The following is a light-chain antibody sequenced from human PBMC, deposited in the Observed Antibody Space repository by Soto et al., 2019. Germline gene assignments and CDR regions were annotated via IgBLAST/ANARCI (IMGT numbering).Light chain of an antibody. CDR3: HQSYTLPRT. J-gene: IGKJ1*01. V-gene: IGKV1-39*01. Sequence: DIQMTQFPSSLSASVGDRVTITCRASQSIDNFVNWYRQKPGKAPSLLIYDASTLQSGVSSRFSGSGSGTDVTLTISSLQPEDFATYYCHQSYTLPRTFGQGTNVEMK. CDR1: QSIDNF. CDR2: DAS.